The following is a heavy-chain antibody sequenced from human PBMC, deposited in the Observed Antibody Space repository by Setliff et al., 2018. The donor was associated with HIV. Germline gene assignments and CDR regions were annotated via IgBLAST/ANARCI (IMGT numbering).Heavy chain of an antibody. J-gene: IGHJ5*02. D-gene: IGHD6-19*01. V-gene: IGHV1-8*02. CDR1: GYNFTDYD. Sequence: ASVKVSCKASGYNFTDYDINWVRQATGQGLEWMGWISAYNGNTNYAQKLQGRVTMTRNTSISTAYMELSSLRSEDTAVYYCARAVSEWRQWLVLEWFDPWGQGTLVTVSS. CDR2: ISAYNGNT. CDR3: ARAVSEWRQWLVLEWFDP.